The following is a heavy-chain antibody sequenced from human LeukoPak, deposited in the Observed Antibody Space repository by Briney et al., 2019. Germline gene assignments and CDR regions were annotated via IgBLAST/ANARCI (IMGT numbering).Heavy chain of an antibody. Sequence: SETLSLTCSVSGGSIITSDYYWGWIRQPPGKELEWIGSMYYSGSTYYNPSLRSRVTISVDTSKNQFFLKLNSVTAADTAVYVCARGQGWFGELRGYFDYRGQGTLVTVSS. J-gene: IGHJ4*02. CDR3: ARGQGWFGELRGYFDY. CDR1: GGSIITSDYY. CDR2: MYYSGST. D-gene: IGHD3-10*01. V-gene: IGHV4-39*01.